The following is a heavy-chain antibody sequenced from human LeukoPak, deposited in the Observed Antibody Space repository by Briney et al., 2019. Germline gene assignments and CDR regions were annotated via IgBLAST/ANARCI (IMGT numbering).Heavy chain of an antibody. V-gene: IGHV1-2*02. J-gene: IGHJ4*02. Sequence: ASVKVSCKASGYTFTGYYMHWVRQAPGQGLEWIGWINPNSGGTNYAQKFQGRVTMTRDTSISTAYMELSRLRSDDTAVYYCATMRDYDFWSGYHSPFDYWGQGTLVTVSS. CDR3: ATMRDYDFWSGYHSPFDY. D-gene: IGHD3-3*01. CDR2: INPNSGGT. CDR1: GYTFTGYY.